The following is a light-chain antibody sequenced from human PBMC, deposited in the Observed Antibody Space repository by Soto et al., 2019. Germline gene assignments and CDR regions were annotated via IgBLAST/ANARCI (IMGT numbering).Light chain of an antibody. Sequence: DIQMTKSPSTLAASVGEKVTITCRASQSISSWLAWYQQKPGKAPKLLIYKASRLESGVPSRFSGSGSGTEFTLTINSLQPDDFATYYCQQYTNYRTFGQGTKV. CDR1: QSISSW. CDR3: QQYTNYRT. CDR2: KAS. V-gene: IGKV1-5*03. J-gene: IGKJ1*01.